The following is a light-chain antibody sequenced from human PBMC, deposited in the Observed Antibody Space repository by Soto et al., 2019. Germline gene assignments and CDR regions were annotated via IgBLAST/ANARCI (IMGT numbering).Light chain of an antibody. CDR1: SSDVGGYNY. CDR2: EVT. V-gene: IGLV2-14*03. CDR3: SSYTSNNTLVV. Sequence: QSALTQPASVSGSPGQSITISCTGTSSDVGGYNYVSWYQQHPGKAPKLMIYEVTYRPSGVSNRFSGSKSGNTASLTIYGLQTEDEADYYCSSYTSNNTLVVFGGGTKLTVL. J-gene: IGLJ2*01.